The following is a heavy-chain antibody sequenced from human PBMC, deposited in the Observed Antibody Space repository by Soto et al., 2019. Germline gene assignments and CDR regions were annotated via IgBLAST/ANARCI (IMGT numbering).Heavy chain of an antibody. V-gene: IGHV3-23*01. CDR3: AKDLRMWTAVAGPFQD. J-gene: IGHJ1*01. Sequence: EVQLLESGGGVVQPGGSLRLTCAASGFSLGSSGMSWVRQAPGKGLEWVSSISGSGGSAYYADSVKGRFTISRDNSNNTLYLQLTSPRLDDTAVYFCAKDLRMWTAVAGPFQDWGQGTLVAVSS. CDR1: GFSLGSSG. CDR2: ISGSGGSA. D-gene: IGHD6-19*01.